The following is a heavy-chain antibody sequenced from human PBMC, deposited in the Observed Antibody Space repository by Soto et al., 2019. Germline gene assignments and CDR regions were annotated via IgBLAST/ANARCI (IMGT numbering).Heavy chain of an antibody. CDR2: IGIGSSTT. CDR3: ARDQLYYNDISGRPLNAFDV. Sequence: PGGSLRLSCAASGCTFRNYVMNWVRQAPGKGLEWVSYIGIGSSTTYYADSVKGRFTISRDNAKNSLYLQMNSLRAEDTAVYYCARDQLYYNDISGRPLNAFDVWGQGT. D-gene: IGHD3-22*01. V-gene: IGHV3-48*01. J-gene: IGHJ3*01. CDR1: GCTFRNYV.